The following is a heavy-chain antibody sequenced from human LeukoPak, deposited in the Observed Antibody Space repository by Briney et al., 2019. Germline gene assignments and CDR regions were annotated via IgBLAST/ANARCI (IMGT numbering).Heavy chain of an antibody. CDR2: IYYSGST. D-gene: IGHD2-15*01. J-gene: IGHJ4*02. CDR3: AREVPGGYCSGGSCPFDY. Sequence: SETLSLTCTVSGGSISSHYWGWIRQPPGKGLEWIGSIYYSGSTYYNPSLKSRVTISVDTSKNQFSLKLSSVTAADTAVYYCAREVPGGYCSGGSCPFDYWGQGTLVTVSS. V-gene: IGHV4-39*02. CDR1: GGSISSHY.